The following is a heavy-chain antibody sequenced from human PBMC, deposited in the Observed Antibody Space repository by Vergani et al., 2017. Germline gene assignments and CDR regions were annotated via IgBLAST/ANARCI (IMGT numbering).Heavy chain of an antibody. Sequence: EVQLLESGGGLVQPGGSLRLSCAASGFTFSSYEMNWVRQAPGKGLEWVSYISSSGSTIYYADSVKGRFTISRDNAKNSLYLQMNSLRAEDTAVYYCARDTNAKDIVVVPAARSDAFDIWGQGTMVTVSS. CDR1: GFTFSSYE. CDR3: ARDTNAKDIVVVPAARSDAFDI. V-gene: IGHV3-48*03. J-gene: IGHJ3*02. CDR2: ISSSGSTI. D-gene: IGHD2-2*01.